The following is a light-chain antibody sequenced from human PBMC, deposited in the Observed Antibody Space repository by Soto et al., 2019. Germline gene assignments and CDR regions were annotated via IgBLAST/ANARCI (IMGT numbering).Light chain of an antibody. CDR3: AAWDDSLIGVL. Sequence: QSVLTQPPSASGTPGQRVTISCSGSSSNIGSNTVNWYQQLPGTAPKLLIYNNNQRPSGVPDRFSGSKSGTSASLAISGLQSEDEADYYCAAWDDSLIGVLFGGGTKLTVL. V-gene: IGLV1-44*01. CDR1: SSNIGSNT. CDR2: NNN. J-gene: IGLJ2*01.